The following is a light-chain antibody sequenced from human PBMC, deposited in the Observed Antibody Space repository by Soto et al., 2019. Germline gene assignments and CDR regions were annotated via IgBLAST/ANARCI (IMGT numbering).Light chain of an antibody. V-gene: IGLV2-23*01. J-gene: IGLJ1*01. CDR3: CSYAGTSTYV. Sequence: QSALTQPASVSGSPGQSITISCAGTSSDVGSYNLVSWYQYHPGKAPKLIVFEGSKRPSGVSNRFFGSKSGNTASLTISGLQADDECDYYCCSYAGTSTYVCGTGTKLTVL. CDR2: EGS. CDR1: SSDVGSYNL.